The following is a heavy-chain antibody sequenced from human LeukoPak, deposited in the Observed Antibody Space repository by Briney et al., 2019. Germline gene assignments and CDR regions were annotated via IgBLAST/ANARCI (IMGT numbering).Heavy chain of an antibody. Sequence: SQTLSLTCVVSGDSVSSNTAAWNWIRQSPSRGLEWLGRTYYRSKWYTDYAQSVRSRITISPDTSKNHFSLRLTSVTPEDSAVYHCAREPQPWERGFDSWGQGSLVTVSS. D-gene: IGHD1-26*01. CDR2: TYYRSKWYT. CDR1: GDSVSSNTAA. CDR3: AREPQPWERGFDS. V-gene: IGHV6-1*01. J-gene: IGHJ4*02.